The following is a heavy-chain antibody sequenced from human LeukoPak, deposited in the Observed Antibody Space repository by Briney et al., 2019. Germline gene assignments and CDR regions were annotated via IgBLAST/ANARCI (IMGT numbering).Heavy chain of an antibody. CDR2: ISGSGGST. V-gene: IGHV3-23*01. CDR1: GFTFSSYA. Sequence: GGSLRLSCAASGFTFSSYAMSWVRQAPGKGLEWVSAISGSGGSTYYADSVKGRFTISRDNSKNTLYLQMNSLRAEDTAVYYCAKDEEYYYDSSGYYDYWGQGTLVTVSS. D-gene: IGHD3-22*01. J-gene: IGHJ4*02. CDR3: AKDEEYYYDSSGYYDY.